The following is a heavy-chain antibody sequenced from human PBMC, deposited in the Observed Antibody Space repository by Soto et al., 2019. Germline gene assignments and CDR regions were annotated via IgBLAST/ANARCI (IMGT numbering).Heavy chain of an antibody. V-gene: IGHV3-15*01. CDR2: IKSNSDGATT. Sequence: GGSLRLSCAASGFTSSDAWMSWVRQAPGKGLEWVGRIKSNSDGATTDYAAPVKGRFTISRDDSTNMLYLQMSSLKTEDPAVYYCARAGGLLWFGELFALDVWGQGTTVTVSS. CDR3: ARAGGLLWFGELFALDV. D-gene: IGHD3-10*01. CDR1: GFTSSDAW. J-gene: IGHJ6*02.